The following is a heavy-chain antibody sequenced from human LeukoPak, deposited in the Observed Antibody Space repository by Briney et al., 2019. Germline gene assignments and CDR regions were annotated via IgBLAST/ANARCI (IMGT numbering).Heavy chain of an antibody. V-gene: IGHV3-30*02. J-gene: IGHJ4*02. D-gene: IGHD1-26*01. CDR2: IRYDGSNK. CDR3: EVGSGGD. Sequence: TGGSLRLSCEASGFTFRSYWMHWVRQAPGKGLEWVAFIRYDGSNKYYADSVKGRFTISRDNSKNTLYLQMNSLRAEDTAVYSCEVGSGGDWGQGTLVTVSS. CDR1: GFTFRSYW.